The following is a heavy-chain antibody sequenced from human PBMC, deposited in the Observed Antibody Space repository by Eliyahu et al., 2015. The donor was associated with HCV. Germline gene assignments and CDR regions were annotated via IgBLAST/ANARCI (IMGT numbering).Heavy chain of an antibody. CDR2: IYSGGST. J-gene: IGHJ4*02. D-gene: IGHD4-17*01. Sequence: ASGFTVSSNYMSWVRQAPGKGLEWVSVIYSGGSTYYADSVKGRFTISRDNSKNTLYLQMNSLRAEDTAVYYCASSGTTVREDYWGQGTLVTVSS. CDR1: GFTVSSNY. V-gene: IGHV3-66*01. CDR3: ASSGTTVREDY.